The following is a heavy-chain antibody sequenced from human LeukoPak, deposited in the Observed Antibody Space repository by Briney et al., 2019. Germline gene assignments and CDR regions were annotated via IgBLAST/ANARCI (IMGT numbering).Heavy chain of an antibody. J-gene: IGHJ6*02. CDR1: GFTFKDYG. CDR2: INWNGGGT. V-gene: IGHV3-9*01. D-gene: IGHD1-26*01. Sequence: GRSLRLSCAATGFTFKDYGMHWVRQPPGKGLEWVSSINWNGGGTDYADSVKGRFTISRDNAKNSLYLQLSSLRPEDTALYYCAKDMRATNTYSFFGLDVWGQGTTVTVSS. CDR3: AKDMRATNTYSFFGLDV.